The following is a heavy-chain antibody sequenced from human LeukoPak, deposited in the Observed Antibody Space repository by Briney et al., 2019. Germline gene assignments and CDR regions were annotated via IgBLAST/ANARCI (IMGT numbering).Heavy chain of an antibody. CDR3: AREGPQYYYDSSGIFDI. J-gene: IGHJ3*02. CDR1: GYTFTSYA. D-gene: IGHD3-22*01. CDR2: INTNTGNP. V-gene: IGHV7-4-1*02. Sequence: ASVKVSCKASGYTFTSYAMNWVRQAPGQGLEWMGWINTNTGNPTYAQGFTGRFVFSLDTSVSTAYLQISSLKAEDTAMYYCAREGPQYYYDSSGIFDIWGQGTMVTVSS.